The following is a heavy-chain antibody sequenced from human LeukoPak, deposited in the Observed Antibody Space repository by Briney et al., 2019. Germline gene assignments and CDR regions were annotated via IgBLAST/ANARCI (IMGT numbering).Heavy chain of an antibody. CDR1: GFTFSSYS. J-gene: IGHJ6*03. V-gene: IGHV3-21*01. D-gene: IGHD4-17*01. CDR2: ISSSSSYI. Sequence: GESLRLSCAASGFTFSSYSINWVRQAPGKGLECVSSISSSSSYIYYADSVKGRFTISRDNAKNSLYLQMNSLRAEDTAVYYCTSAYGDVYYYYYMDVWGKGTTVTVSS. CDR3: TSAYGDVYYYYYMDV.